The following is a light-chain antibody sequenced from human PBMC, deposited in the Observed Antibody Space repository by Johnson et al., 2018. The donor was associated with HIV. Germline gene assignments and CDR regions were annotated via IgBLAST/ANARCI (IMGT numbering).Light chain of an antibody. V-gene: IGLV1-51*02. CDR1: SSDMGNYA. J-gene: IGLJ1*01. CDR2: VNN. CDR3: GTWDSSLSAGRV. Sequence: QSVLTQPPSVSAAPGQKVTISCSGSSSDMGNYAVSWYQQLPGTAPKLLIYVNNKRPSGIPDRFSVCHDSVTTGITGLQPGDEADYYCGTWDSSLSAGRVFGTGTKVTVL.